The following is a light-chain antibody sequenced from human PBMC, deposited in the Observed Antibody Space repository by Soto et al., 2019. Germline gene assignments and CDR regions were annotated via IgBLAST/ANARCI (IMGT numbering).Light chain of an antibody. CDR2: EVT. J-gene: IGLJ1*01. CDR1: SGDIGSYNR. CDR3: SSYTNINTRACV. Sequence: QSALTQPASVSVSPGQSITISCTGTSGDIGSYNRVSWYQQHPGKAPKLIIHEVTDRPSGVSNRFSGSKSGNTASLTISGLQAEDEAEYYCSSYTNINTRACVFGTGTKVTVL. V-gene: IGLV2-14*01.